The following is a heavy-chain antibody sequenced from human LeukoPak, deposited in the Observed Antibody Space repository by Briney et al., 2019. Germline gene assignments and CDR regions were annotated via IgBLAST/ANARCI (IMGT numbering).Heavy chain of an antibody. V-gene: IGHV1-18*01. J-gene: IGHJ4*02. Sequence: AASVKVSCKASGYTFTSYGISWVRQAPGQGLEWMGWISAYNGNTNYAQKLQGRVTMTTDTSTSTAYMELRSLRSDDTAVYYCARMMDIVVVPAATPFDYWAREPWSPSPQ. CDR3: ARMMDIVVVPAATPFDY. CDR1: GYTFTSYG. D-gene: IGHD2-2*03. CDR2: ISAYNGNT.